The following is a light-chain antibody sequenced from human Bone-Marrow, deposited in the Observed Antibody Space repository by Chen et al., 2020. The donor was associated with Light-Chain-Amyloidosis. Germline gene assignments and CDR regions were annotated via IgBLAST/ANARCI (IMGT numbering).Light chain of an antibody. CDR1: DLPTKY. Sequence: SYELPQPPSVSVSPGTSARITCSGDDLPTKYAYWYQQKPGQAPVLVIHRETERPSGISERFSGASSGTTATLTISGVQAEDEADYHCQSADSSGTYEVIFGGGTKLTVL. CDR3: QSADSSGTYEVI. CDR2: RET. V-gene: IGLV3-25*03. J-gene: IGLJ2*01.